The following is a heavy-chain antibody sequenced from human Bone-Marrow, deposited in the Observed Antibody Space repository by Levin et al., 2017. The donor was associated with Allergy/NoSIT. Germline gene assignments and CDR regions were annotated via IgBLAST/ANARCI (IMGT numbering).Heavy chain of an antibody. D-gene: IGHD6-6*01. V-gene: IGHV3-23*05. Sequence: QPGGSLRLSCAASGFTFSNYVMHWVRQAPGKGPEWVSDVYQNGNTFYADSVKGRFTISRDNSNSALYLQMDSLRAEDTAVYYCAKPVSGGFSTSFWFERWGQGTLVTVSS. CDR3: AKPVSGGFSTSFWFER. J-gene: IGHJ5*02. CDR1: GFTFSNYV. CDR2: VYQNGNT.